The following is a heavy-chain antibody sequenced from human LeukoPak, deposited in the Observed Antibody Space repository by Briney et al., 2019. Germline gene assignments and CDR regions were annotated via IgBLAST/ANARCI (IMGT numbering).Heavy chain of an antibody. V-gene: IGHV4-30-4*01. CDR3: ARRSYYDSSGYYDY. D-gene: IGHD3-22*01. CDR1: GGSISSGDYY. Sequence: SETLSLTCTVSGGSISSGDYYWSWIRQPPGKGLEWIGYIYYSGSTYYNPSLKSRVTISVDTSKNQFSLKLSSVTAADTAVYYCARRSYYDSSGYYDYWGQGTLVTVSS. CDR2: IYYSGST. J-gene: IGHJ4*02.